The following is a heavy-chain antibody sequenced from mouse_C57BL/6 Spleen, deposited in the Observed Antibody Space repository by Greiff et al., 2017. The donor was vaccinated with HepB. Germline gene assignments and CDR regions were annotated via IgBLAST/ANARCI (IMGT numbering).Heavy chain of an antibody. CDR3: ASRTGPWFAY. D-gene: IGHD4-1*01. Sequence: VQLQQSGPELVKPGASVKISCKASGYTFTDYYMNWVKQSHGKSLEWIGDINPNNGGTSYNQKFKGKATLTVDKSSSTAYMELRSLTSEDSAVYYCASRTGPWFAYWGQGTLVTVSA. CDR1: GYTFTDYY. J-gene: IGHJ3*01. V-gene: IGHV1-26*01. CDR2: INPNNGGT.